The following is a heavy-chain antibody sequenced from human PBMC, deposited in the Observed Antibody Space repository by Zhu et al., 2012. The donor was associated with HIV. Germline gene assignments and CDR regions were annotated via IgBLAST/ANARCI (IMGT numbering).Heavy chain of an antibody. Sequence: QVLLQESGPGLVKPSETLSLTCTVSGGSITSSSYFWAWIRQPPGKGLEWIGTIYYSGSIYHNPSFKSRVTISVDTSKNQFSLKLSSVTAADTALYFCAKTRTNGWYSYAFDMWGQGTMVTVSS. D-gene: IGHD6-19*01. J-gene: IGHJ3*02. CDR3: AKTRTNGWYSYAFDM. CDR1: GGSITSSSYF. CDR2: IYYSGSI. V-gene: IGHV4-39*01.